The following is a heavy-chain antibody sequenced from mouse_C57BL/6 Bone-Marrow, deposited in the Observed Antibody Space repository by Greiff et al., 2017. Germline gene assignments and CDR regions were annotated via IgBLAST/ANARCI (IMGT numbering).Heavy chain of an antibody. D-gene: IGHD2-5*01. CDR3: ARGYYSNYGYFDV. Sequence: ESGPGLVKPSQSLSLTCSVTGYSITSGYYWNWIRQFPGNKLEWMGYISYDGSNNYNPSLKNRISITRDTSKNQFFLKLNSVTTEDTATYDCARGYYSNYGYFDVWGTGTTVTVSS. CDR1: GYSITSGYY. CDR2: ISYDGSN. J-gene: IGHJ1*03. V-gene: IGHV3-6*01.